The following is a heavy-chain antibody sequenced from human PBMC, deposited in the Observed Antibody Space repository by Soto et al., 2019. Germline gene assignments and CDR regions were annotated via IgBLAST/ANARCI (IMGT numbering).Heavy chain of an antibody. V-gene: IGHV2-5*02. Sequence: QITLKESGPTLVKPTQTLTLTCTFSGFSLSTSGVGVGWIRQPPGKALEWLALIYGDDDKRYSPSLESRLTITKDTSHNQVVLTMTNVDPVDTATYYCARGWMWRSFDFWGQGTLVTVSS. CDR1: GFSLSTSGVG. D-gene: IGHD2-2*03. J-gene: IGHJ4*02. CDR3: ARGWMWRSFDF. CDR2: IYGDDDK.